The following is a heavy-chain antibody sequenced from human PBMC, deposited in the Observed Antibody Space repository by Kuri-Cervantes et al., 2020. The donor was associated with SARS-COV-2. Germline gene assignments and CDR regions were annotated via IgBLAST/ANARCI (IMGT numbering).Heavy chain of an antibody. V-gene: IGHV1-2*02. D-gene: IGHD2-15*01. Sequence: ASVKVSCKASGYTFTGYYMHWVRQAPGQGLEWMGWINPDSGGTNYAQKFQGRVTMTRDTSISTAYMELSRLRSEDTALYYCARGLVVAAGVVDHYFGMDVWGQGTAVTVSS. J-gene: IGHJ6*02. CDR3: ARGLVVAAGVVDHYFGMDV. CDR2: INPDSGGT. CDR1: GYTFTGYY.